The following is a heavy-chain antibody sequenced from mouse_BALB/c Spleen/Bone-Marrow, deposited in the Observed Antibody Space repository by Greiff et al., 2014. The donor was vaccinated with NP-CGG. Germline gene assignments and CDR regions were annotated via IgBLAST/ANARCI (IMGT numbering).Heavy chain of an antibody. V-gene: IGHV14-3*02. CDR3: ANYDYGWYFDV. Sequence: EVKLMESGAELVRPGASVKLSCTASGFNIKDTYMHWVKQRPEQGLEWIGRIDPANGNTKYDPKFQGKATITADTSSNTAYLQLSSLTSEDTAVYYCANYDYGWYFDVWAQGPRSPSPQ. D-gene: IGHD2-4*01. CDR2: IDPANGNT. CDR1: GFNIKDTY. J-gene: IGHJ1*01.